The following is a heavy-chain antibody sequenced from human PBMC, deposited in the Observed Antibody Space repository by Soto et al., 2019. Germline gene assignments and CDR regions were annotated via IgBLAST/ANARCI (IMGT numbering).Heavy chain of an antibody. V-gene: IGHV4-59*01. CDR1: GGSISSYY. D-gene: IGHD6-19*01. CDR2: IYYSGST. Sequence: SETLSLTCTVSGGSISSYYWSWIRQPPGKGLEWIGYIYYSGSTNYNPSLKSRVTISVDTSKNQFSLKLSSVTAADTAVYYCARVFRGGIAVAGTVDYWGQGTLVTVPQ. CDR3: ARVFRGGIAVAGTVDY. J-gene: IGHJ4*02.